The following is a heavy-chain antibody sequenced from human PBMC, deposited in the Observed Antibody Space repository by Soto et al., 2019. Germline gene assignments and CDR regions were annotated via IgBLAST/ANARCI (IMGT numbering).Heavy chain of an antibody. V-gene: IGHV3-9*01. CDR1: GCTFDDYA. J-gene: IGHJ5*02. CDR2: ISWNSGRI. Sequence: EVQLVESGGGLVQPGRSLRLSCAASGCTFDDYAMHWVRQAPGKGLEWVSGISWNSGRIDYADSVKGRFTISRDNAKNSLYMQMNSLRREDTGLYYCAKDNQVTVVREATFEPWGKGPLVPVSS. D-gene: IGHD3-10*01. CDR3: AKDNQVTVVREATFEP.